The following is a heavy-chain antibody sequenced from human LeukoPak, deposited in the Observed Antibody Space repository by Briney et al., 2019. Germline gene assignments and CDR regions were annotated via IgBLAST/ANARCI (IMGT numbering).Heavy chain of an antibody. J-gene: IGHJ4*02. CDR2: IGTSGTE. D-gene: IGHD3-22*01. Sequence: PGGSLRLSCAASGFIFSDYAMNWVRQAPGKGLKWVSLIGTSGTEHYADSVKGRFTISRDNSKNTLSLQMSSLRVEDTAVYYCAKSGYNYDSDAYAFIDYWGQGTLVTVSS. V-gene: IGHV3-23*01. CDR3: AKSGYNYDSDAYAFIDY. CDR1: GFIFSDYA.